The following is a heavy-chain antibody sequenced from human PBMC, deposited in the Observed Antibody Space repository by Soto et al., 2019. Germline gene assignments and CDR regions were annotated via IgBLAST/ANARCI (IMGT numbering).Heavy chain of an antibody. CDR1: GYTFTDCF. J-gene: IGHJ5*02. CDR3: ARVTLKAGNWFDP. V-gene: IGHV1-2*02. Sequence: ASVKVSCKASGYTFTDCFIHWVRQAPGQGFEWMGWINPNSRGTNYAQKFQGRVTMTRDTSNSTAYMALRGLTSDDAAVYYCARVTLKAGNWFDPWGQGTLVTVS. CDR2: INPNSRGT.